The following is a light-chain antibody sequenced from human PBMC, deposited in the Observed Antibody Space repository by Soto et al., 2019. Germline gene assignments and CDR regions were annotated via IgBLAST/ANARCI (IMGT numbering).Light chain of an antibody. V-gene: IGKV3-11*01. CDR2: DAS. CDR3: QQRSNWPPWT. CDR1: QSVDTF. J-gene: IGKJ1*01. Sequence: EIVLTQSPATLSLSPGARATLSCRASQSVDTFLAWYQQKPGQAPRLLIYDASTRATDIPARFSGSGSGTDFTLTISSLEPGDFAVYFCQQRSNWPPWTFGQGTKVEI.